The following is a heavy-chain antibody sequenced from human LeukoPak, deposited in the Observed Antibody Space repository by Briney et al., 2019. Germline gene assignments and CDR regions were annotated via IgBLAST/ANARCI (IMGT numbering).Heavy chain of an antibody. J-gene: IGHJ6*02. CDR2: IYYSGST. CDR3: ARQAFHRPGDSNSYYYYYGMDV. Sequence: KSSETLSLTCTVSGGSISSGGYYWSWIRQHPGKGLEWIGYIYYSGSTNYNPSLKSRVTISVDTSKNQFSLKLSSVTAADTAVYYCARQAFHRPGDSNSYYYYYGMDVWGQGTTVTVSS. CDR1: GGSISSGGYY. D-gene: IGHD4-11*01. V-gene: IGHV4-61*08.